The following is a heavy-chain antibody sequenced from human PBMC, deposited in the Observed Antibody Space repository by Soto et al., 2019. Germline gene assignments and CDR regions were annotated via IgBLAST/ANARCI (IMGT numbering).Heavy chain of an antibody. CDR2: ISSSGSTI. Sequence: QVQLLESGGGLVKPGGSLRLSCAASGFTFSDYYMSWIRQAPGKGLEWVSYISSSGSTIYYADSVKGRFTISRDNAKNSLYLQMNSLRAEDTAVYYCAREVYSSSLPTYYSYYGMDVWGQGTTVTVSS. CDR1: GFTFSDYY. J-gene: IGHJ6*02. V-gene: IGHV3-11*01. CDR3: AREVYSSSLPTYYSYYGMDV. D-gene: IGHD6-6*01.